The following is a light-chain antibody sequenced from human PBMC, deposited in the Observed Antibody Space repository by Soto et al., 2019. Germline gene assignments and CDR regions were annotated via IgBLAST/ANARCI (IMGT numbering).Light chain of an antibody. J-gene: IGKJ1*01. Sequence: EIVLTQSPATLSLSPGERGTLSFMASQNVANYLAWYQQKPGQAPRLLIYDASNRATGIPARFSGSGSGTDFTLTISRLEPEDFAVYYCQQYTSSPLTFGQGTKVDIK. V-gene: IGKV3-11*01. CDR2: DAS. CDR3: QQYTSSPLT. CDR1: QNVANY.